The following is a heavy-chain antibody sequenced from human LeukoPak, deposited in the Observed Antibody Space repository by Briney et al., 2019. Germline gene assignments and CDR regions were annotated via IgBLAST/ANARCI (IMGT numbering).Heavy chain of an antibody. Sequence: GESLKISCKGSGYSFTSYWIGWVRQMPGKGREWMGIIYPGDSDTRYSPSFQGQVTISADKSISTAYLQWSSLKASDTAMYYCARGRGYCSGGSCYYFDYWGRGTLVTVSS. V-gene: IGHV5-51*01. CDR1: GYSFTSYW. D-gene: IGHD2-15*01. CDR2: IYPGDSDT. CDR3: ARGRGYCSGGSCYYFDY. J-gene: IGHJ4*02.